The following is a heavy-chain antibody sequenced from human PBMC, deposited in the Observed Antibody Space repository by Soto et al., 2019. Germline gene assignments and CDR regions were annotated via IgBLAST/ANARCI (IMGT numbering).Heavy chain of an antibody. D-gene: IGHD6-13*01. J-gene: IGHJ4*02. Sequence: EVQLLESGGGLVQPGGSLRLSCAASGFIFTNYAMNWVRQAPGKGLEWVSSISGSGGSVYYADSVKGRFTISRDNSENTLYLQMSSLRADDAAVYYCAKEPVVSSTSSWFYFDYWGRGTLVTVSS. CDR1: GFIFTNYA. V-gene: IGHV3-23*01. CDR2: ISGSGGSV. CDR3: AKEPVVSSTSSWFYFDY.